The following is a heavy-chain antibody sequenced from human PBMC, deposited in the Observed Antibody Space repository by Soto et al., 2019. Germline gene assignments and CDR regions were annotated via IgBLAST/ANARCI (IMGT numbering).Heavy chain of an antibody. CDR2: ISGSGGNT. CDR3: AKGLRRLLRTQYYYGLDV. CDR1: GFTFSPYA. J-gene: IGHJ6*02. Sequence: PGRSLRLSCAASGFTFSPYAVTWVRQAPGKGLEWVSSISGSGGNTNYADSVKGRFTVSRDNSKRTLSLQMNSLTEEDTAIYYCAKGLRRLLRTQYYYGLDVWGRGTTVTVSS. V-gene: IGHV3-23*01. D-gene: IGHD3-16*01.